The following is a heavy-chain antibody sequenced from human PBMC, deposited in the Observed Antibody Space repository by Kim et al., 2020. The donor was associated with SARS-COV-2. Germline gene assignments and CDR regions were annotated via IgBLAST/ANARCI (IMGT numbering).Heavy chain of an antibody. CDR1: GFTFSKSW. CDR3: TTYGSGNFGN. D-gene: IGHD3-10*01. Sequence: GGSLRLSCEASGFTFSKSWMAWVRQAPGKGLEWVGRITPKNEGGRTDFGAPVKGRFTISRDDSINTVYLQMNTLKNEDTAVYYCTTYGSGNFGNWGQGTLVTVSS. V-gene: IGHV3-15*01. CDR2: ITPKNEGGRT. J-gene: IGHJ4*02.